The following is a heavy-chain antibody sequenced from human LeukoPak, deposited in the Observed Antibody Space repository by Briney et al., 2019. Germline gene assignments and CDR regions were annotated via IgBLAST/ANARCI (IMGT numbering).Heavy chain of an antibody. Sequence: ASVKVSCKASGYTFTSYAMHWVRQAPGQRLEWMGWINAGNGNTKYSQKFQGRVTITRDTSASTAYMELSRLRSDDTAVYYCARAGYSSSWYTDWFDPWGQGTLVTVSS. CDR1: GYTFTSYA. J-gene: IGHJ5*02. D-gene: IGHD6-13*01. CDR2: INAGNGNT. V-gene: IGHV1-3*01. CDR3: ARAGYSSSWYTDWFDP.